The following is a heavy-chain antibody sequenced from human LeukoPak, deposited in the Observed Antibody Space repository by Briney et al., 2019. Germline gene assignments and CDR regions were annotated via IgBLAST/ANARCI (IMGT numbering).Heavy chain of an antibody. CDR1: GLTFDNAW. D-gene: IGHD5-12*01. V-gene: IGHV3-15*05. CDR2: IKSKNVGETT. J-gene: IGHJ4*02. Sequence: PGGSLRLSCVVSGLTFDNAWMSWVRQAPGKGLEWVGRIKSKNVGETTEYAAPVQGRFTISRDDSKDTVYLQMNSLRADDTAVYYCARDKGYAVDYWGQGTLVTVSS. CDR3: ARDKGYAVDY.